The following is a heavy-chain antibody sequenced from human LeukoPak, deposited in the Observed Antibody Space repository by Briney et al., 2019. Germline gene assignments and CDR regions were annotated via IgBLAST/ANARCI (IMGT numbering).Heavy chain of an antibody. CDR1: GGSISSSSYY. D-gene: IGHD6-13*01. V-gene: IGHV4-39*01. CDR2: IYYSGST. CDR3: ARWAYSSKRDDAFDI. Sequence: PSETLSLTCTVSGGSISSSSYYWGWIRQPPGKGLEWIGSIYYSGSTYYNPSLKSRVTISVDTSKNQFTLKLSSVTAADTAVYYCARWAYSSKRDDAFDIWGQGTMVTVSS. J-gene: IGHJ3*02.